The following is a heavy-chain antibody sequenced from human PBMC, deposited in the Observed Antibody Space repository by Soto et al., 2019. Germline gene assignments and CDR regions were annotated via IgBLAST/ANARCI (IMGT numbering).Heavy chain of an antibody. CDR1: GFTFSSYA. V-gene: IGHV3-23*01. Sequence: GGSLRLSCAASGFTFSSYAMSWVRQAPGKGLEWVSAISGSGGSTYSADSVKGRFTISRDNSKNTLYLQMNSLRAEDTAVYYCAASALLWFGHDAFDIWGQGTMVTVSS. CDR3: AASALLWFGHDAFDI. D-gene: IGHD3-10*01. J-gene: IGHJ3*02. CDR2: ISGSGGST.